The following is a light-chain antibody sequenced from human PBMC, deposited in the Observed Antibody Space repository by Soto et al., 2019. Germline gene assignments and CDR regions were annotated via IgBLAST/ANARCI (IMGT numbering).Light chain of an antibody. CDR3: SSFASSNTGV. CDR1: SSDVGAYNY. CDR2: EVT. J-gene: IGLJ3*02. Sequence: QSALTQPPSASGSPGQSVTISCTGTSSDVGAYNYVSWYQQHAGKAPKLVIYEVTKRPSGVPDRFSGSKSANTASLTVSGLQAEDEADYYCSSFASSNTGVFGGGTKPTVL. V-gene: IGLV2-8*01.